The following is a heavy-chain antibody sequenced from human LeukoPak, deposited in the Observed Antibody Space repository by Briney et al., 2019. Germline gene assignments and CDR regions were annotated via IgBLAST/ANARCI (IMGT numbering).Heavy chain of an antibody. CDR3: ARHTRGVDRALVQDAFDI. CDR1: GFTVSSNY. J-gene: IGHJ3*02. Sequence: GGSLRLSCAASGFTVSSNYMSWVHQAPGKGLEWVSVIYSGGSTYYADSVKGRFTISRDNSKNTLYLQMNSLRAEDTAVYYCARHTRGVDRALVQDAFDIWGQGTTVTVSS. V-gene: IGHV3-53*01. D-gene: IGHD5-18*01. CDR2: IYSGGST.